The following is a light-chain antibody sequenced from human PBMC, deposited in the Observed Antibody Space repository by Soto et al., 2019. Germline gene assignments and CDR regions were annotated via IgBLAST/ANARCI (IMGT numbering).Light chain of an antibody. V-gene: IGKV3-20*01. Sequence: EIVLTQSPDTLSLSPGESATLSCRASQSVSRYLAWYQQKPGQTPRLLIYDASNRAAGIPARFSGSGSGTDFTLTISRLEPEDFAVYYCQHYGGSPPITFGQGTRLEIK. CDR2: DAS. CDR3: QHYGGSPPIT. CDR1: QSVSRY. J-gene: IGKJ5*01.